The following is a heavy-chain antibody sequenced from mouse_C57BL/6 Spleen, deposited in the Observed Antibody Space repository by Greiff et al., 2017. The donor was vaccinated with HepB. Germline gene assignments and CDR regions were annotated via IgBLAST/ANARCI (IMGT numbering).Heavy chain of an antibody. J-gene: IGHJ3*01. CDR1: GYTFTDYY. V-gene: IGHV1-19*01. Sequence: EVQLQESGPVLVKPGASVKMSCKASGYTFTDYYMNWVKQSHGKSLEWIGVINPYNGGTSYNQKFKGKATLTVDKSSSTAYMELNSLTSEDSAVYYCAGEEWLLPFAYWGQGTLCTVSA. D-gene: IGHD2-3*01. CDR3: AGEEWLLPFAY. CDR2: INPYNGGT.